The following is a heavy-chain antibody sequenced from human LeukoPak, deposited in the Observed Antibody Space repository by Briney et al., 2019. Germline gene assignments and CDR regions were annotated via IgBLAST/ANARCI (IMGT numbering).Heavy chain of an antibody. V-gene: IGHV1-3*03. Sequence: ASVKVSCKASGGTFSSYAISWVRQAPGQRLEWMGWVNAGNGNTKYSQEFQGRVTITRDTSASTAYMELSSLRSEDMAVYYCARGPRATPYNWFDPWGQGTLVTVSS. CDR1: GGTFSSYA. J-gene: IGHJ5*02. D-gene: IGHD3-10*01. CDR2: VNAGNGNT. CDR3: ARGPRATPYNWFDP.